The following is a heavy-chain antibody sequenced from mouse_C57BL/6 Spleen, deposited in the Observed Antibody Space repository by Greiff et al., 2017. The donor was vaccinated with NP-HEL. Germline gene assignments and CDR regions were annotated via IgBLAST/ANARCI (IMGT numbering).Heavy chain of an antibody. Sequence: VQLQQSGPGLVQPSQRLSITCTVSGFSLTSYGVHWVRQSPGKGLEWLGVIWRGGSTDYNAAFMSRLSITKDNSKSQVFFKMNSLQADDTAIYYCAKEEDDYDAFFAYWGQGTLVTVSA. CDR1: GFSLTSYG. CDR3: AKEEDDYDAFFAY. CDR2: IWRGGST. V-gene: IGHV2-5*01. D-gene: IGHD2-4*01. J-gene: IGHJ3*01.